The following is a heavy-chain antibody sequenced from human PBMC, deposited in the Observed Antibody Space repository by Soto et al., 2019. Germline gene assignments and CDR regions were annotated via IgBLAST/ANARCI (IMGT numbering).Heavy chain of an antibody. CDR1: GFTFTSSA. CDR3: AAEDLPYYYDSSGYFDY. J-gene: IGHJ4*02. D-gene: IGHD3-22*01. Sequence: ASVKVSCKASGFTFTSSAVQWVRQARGQRLEWIGWIVVGSGNTNYAQKFQERVTITRDMSTSTAYMELSSLRSEDTAVYYCAAEDLPYYYDSSGYFDYWGQGTLVTVSS. CDR2: IVVGSGNT. V-gene: IGHV1-58*01.